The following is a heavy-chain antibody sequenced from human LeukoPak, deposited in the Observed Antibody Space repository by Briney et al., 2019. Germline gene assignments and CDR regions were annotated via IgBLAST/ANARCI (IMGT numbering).Heavy chain of an antibody. CDR1: GFTFSSYS. CDR3: AVGYCSSTSCYTRSAFDI. Sequence: PGGSLRLSCAASGFTFSSYSMNWVRQAPGKGLEWVSSISSSSSYIYYADSVKGRFTISRDNAKNSLYLQMNSLRAEDTAVYYCAVGYCSSTSCYTRSAFDIWGQGTMVTVSS. V-gene: IGHV3-21*01. J-gene: IGHJ3*02. D-gene: IGHD2-2*02. CDR2: ISSSSSYI.